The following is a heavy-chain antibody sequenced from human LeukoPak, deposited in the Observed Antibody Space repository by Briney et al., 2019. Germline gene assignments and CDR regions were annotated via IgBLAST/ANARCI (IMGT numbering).Heavy chain of an antibody. CDR3: ARRPYYDFWSGYYGAYYFDY. V-gene: IGHV4-39*07. CDR1: GGSFSSSSYY. D-gene: IGHD3-3*01. Sequence: PSETLSLTCTVSGGSFSSSSYYWGWIRQPPGKGLEWVGSINYRGSNYHNSSLKSRVTISVDTSKNQFSLKLSSVTAADTAVYYCARRPYYDFWSGYYGAYYFDYWGRGTLVTVSS. J-gene: IGHJ4*02. CDR2: INYRGSN.